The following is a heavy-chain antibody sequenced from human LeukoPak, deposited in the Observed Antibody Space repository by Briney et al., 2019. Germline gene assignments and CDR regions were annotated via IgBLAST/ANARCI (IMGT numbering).Heavy chain of an antibody. J-gene: IGHJ4*02. D-gene: IGHD6-13*01. CDR3: AKAIAAGGLDY. CDR2: ISYDGSNK. CDR1: GFTFSSYG. Sequence: PGRSLRLSCAASGFTFSSYGMHWVRQAPGKGLEWVAVISYDGSNKYYADSVKGRFTISRDNSKNTLYLQMNSLRAEDTAVYYCAKAIAAGGLDYWGQGTLVTVSS. V-gene: IGHV3-30*18.